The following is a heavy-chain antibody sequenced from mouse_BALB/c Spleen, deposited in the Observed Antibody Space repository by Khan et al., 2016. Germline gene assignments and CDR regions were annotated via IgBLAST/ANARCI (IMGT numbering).Heavy chain of an antibody. CDR2: VDPYNGDT. CDR1: GYAFTNYN. CDR3: TRRGSHYFGSNLFIY. Sequence: VQLKQSGPELVKPGASVKVSCKASGYAFTNYNIYWVKQSHGRSLEWIGYVDPYNGDTGYNQKFKGQATLTVDKSSSTAYMHLNSLTSEDSAVYYYTRRGSHYFGSNLFIYWGQGTLVTVSA. D-gene: IGHD1-1*01. V-gene: IGHV1S135*01. J-gene: IGHJ3*01.